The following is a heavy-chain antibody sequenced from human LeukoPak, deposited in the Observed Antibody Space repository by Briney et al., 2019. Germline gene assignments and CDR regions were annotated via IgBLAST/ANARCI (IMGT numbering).Heavy chain of an antibody. D-gene: IGHD3-3*01. Sequence: SETLSLTCTIFGGSINSHFWSWIRQPAGKGLEWIGRIHSTGNPNYNPSLRSRVSMSVDTSNNRFSLRLSSVTAADTAVYYCARARSGLDYWGQGTLVTVSS. V-gene: IGHV4-4*07. CDR1: GGSINSHF. CDR2: IHSTGNP. CDR3: ARARSGLDY. J-gene: IGHJ4*02.